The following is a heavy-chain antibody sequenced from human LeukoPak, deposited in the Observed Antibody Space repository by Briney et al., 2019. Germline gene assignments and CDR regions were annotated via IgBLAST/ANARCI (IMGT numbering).Heavy chain of an antibody. Sequence: SETLSLTCAVYGGSFSGYYWSWIRQPPGKGLEWIGEINHSGSTNYNPSLKSRVTISVETSKNQFSLKLRSGTAADTAVYYCASHTPSFGKFDPWGQGTLVTVSS. J-gene: IGHJ5*02. CDR1: GGSFSGYY. D-gene: IGHD3-10*01. CDR2: INHSGST. CDR3: ASHTPSFGKFDP. V-gene: IGHV4-34*01.